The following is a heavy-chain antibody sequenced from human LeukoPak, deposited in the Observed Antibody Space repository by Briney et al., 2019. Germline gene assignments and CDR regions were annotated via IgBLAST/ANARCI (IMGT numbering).Heavy chain of an antibody. V-gene: IGHV3-23*01. D-gene: IGHD4/OR15-4a*01. CDR3: SKDEGVTMGYFHH. CDR2: ISGSGRNT. CDR1: GFTFSSFA. Sequence: PGGSLRLSCAASGFTFSSFAMGWVRQAPGKGLEWVSSISGSGRNTYYADSVKGRFTISRDNSKNTLYLQMYFLRAEDSAVYYCSKDEGVTMGYFHHWGLGTEVTVSS. J-gene: IGHJ1*01.